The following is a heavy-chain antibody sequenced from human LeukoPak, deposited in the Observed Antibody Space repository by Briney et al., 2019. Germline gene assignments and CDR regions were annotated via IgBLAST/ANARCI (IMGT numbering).Heavy chain of an antibody. D-gene: IGHD3-22*01. CDR2: ISGCGGST. V-gene: IGHV3-23*01. J-gene: IGHJ4*02. Sequence: GGSLRLSCAASGFTFSIYAMSWVRQAPGKGLEWVSAISGCGGSTYYADSVKGRFTISRDNSKNTLYLQMNSPRAEDTAVYYCAKHYYDSSGYYSTLPLGYWGQGTLVTVSS. CDR3: AKHYYDSSGYYSTLPLGY. CDR1: GFTFSIYA.